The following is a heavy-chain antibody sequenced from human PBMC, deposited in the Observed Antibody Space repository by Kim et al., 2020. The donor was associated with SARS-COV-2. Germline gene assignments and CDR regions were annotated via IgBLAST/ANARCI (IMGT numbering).Heavy chain of an antibody. CDR2: INAGNGNT. D-gene: IGHD3-3*01. CDR1: GYTFTSYA. Sequence: ASVKVSCKASGYTFTSYAMHWVRQAPGQRLEWMGWINAGNGNTKYSQKFQGRVTITRDTSASTAYMELSSLRSEDTAVYYCARDLAGSGPAFDYWGQGTLVTVSS. J-gene: IGHJ4*02. CDR3: ARDLAGSGPAFDY. V-gene: IGHV1-3*01.